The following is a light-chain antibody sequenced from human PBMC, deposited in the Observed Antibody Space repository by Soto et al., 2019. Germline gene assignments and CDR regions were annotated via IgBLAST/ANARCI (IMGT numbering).Light chain of an antibody. CDR2: ATS. CDR3: QQYNNWPWT. J-gene: IGKJ1*01. CDR1: QSVDSTY. Sequence: EIVLTQSPGTLSLSPGERATLSCRASQSVDSTYLAWYQQKPDQSPRLLIYATSTRAAGIPDRFSGSGSGTDFTLTISRLEPDDVAVYYCQQYNNWPWTFGQGTKVDIK. V-gene: IGKV3-20*01.